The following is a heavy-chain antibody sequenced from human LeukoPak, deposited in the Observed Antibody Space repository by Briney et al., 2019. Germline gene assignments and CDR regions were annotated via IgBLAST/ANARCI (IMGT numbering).Heavy chain of an antibody. J-gene: IGHJ4*02. Sequence: SETLSLTCTVSGGSISSSSYYWGWIRQPPGKGLEWIGSIYYSGSTYYNPSLKSRVTISVDTSKNQFSLKLSSVTAADTAVYYCARGAPRSGWYRRGSDYWGQGTLVTVSS. CDR2: IYYSGST. CDR3: ARGAPRSGWYRRGSDY. CDR1: GGSISSSSYY. V-gene: IGHV4-39*07. D-gene: IGHD6-19*01.